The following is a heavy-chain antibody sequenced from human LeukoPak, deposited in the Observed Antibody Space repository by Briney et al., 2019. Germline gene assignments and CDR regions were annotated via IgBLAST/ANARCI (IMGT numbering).Heavy chain of an antibody. CDR2: ISHDGSDN. CDR1: GFTFSSYG. D-gene: IGHD3-10*01. J-gene: IGHJ4*02. V-gene: IGHV3-30*18. Sequence: GRSLRLSCAASGFTFSSYGVHWVRQAQGKGLEWVAVISHDGSDNHYADSVKGRFTISRDNSKNTVYLQMSSLRPEDTAVYFRAKELYFGSGSYPDYWGQGTLFRVSS. CDR3: AKELYFGSGSYPDY.